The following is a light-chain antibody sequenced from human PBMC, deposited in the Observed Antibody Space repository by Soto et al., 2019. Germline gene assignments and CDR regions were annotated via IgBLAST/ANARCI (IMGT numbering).Light chain of an antibody. CDR1: QNVSSNF. CDR3: QQFDSSLVYT. J-gene: IGKJ2*01. Sequence: EVVLTQSPGTLSLSPGERATLSCRASQNVSSNFLAWYQQKPGQAPRLLIYGASIRAAGIPDRFSGSGSGTGFTLTISRLESDDFSVYYCQQFDSSLVYTFGQGTKLEIK. CDR2: GAS. V-gene: IGKV3-20*01.